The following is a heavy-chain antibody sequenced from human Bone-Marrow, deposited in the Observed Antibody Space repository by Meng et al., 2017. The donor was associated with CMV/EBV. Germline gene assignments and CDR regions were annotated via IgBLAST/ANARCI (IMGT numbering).Heavy chain of an antibody. Sequence: SVKDSCKASGGTFSSYTISWVRQAPGQGLEWMGRIIPILGIANYAQKFQGRVTITRDRSMSTAYMELSSLRSEDTAMYYCAGGLRGPTYFDYWGQGTLVTVSS. D-gene: IGHD3-10*01. CDR3: AGGLRGPTYFDY. CDR1: GGTFSSYT. V-gene: IGHV1-69*02. CDR2: IIPILGIA. J-gene: IGHJ4*02.